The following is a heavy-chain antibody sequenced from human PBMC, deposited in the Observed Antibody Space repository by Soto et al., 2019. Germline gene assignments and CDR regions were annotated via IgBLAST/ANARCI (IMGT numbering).Heavy chain of an antibody. CDR3: ARDGSLWFGELSERREYYFDY. J-gene: IGHJ4*02. V-gene: IGHV1-18*01. Sequence: ASVKVSCKASGYTFTCYGISWVRQAPGQGLEWMGWISAYNGNTNYAQKLQGRVTMTTDTSTSTAYMELRSLRSDDTAVYYCARDGSLWFGELSERREYYFDYWGQGTLVTVSS. D-gene: IGHD3-10*01. CDR1: GYTFTCYG. CDR2: ISAYNGNT.